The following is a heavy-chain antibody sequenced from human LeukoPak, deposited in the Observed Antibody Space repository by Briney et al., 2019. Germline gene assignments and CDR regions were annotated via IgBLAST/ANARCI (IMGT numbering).Heavy chain of an antibody. D-gene: IGHD6-19*01. CDR1: GFTFSSYW. Sequence: GGSLRLSCAASGFTFSSYWMSWVRQAPGKGLEWVANIKQDGSEKYYVDSVKGRFTISRDNAKNSLYLQMNSLRAEDTAVYYCAKDAQWLTNYYYYYMDVWGKGTTVTVSS. J-gene: IGHJ6*03. CDR2: IKQDGSEK. V-gene: IGHV3-7*01. CDR3: AKDAQWLTNYYYYYMDV.